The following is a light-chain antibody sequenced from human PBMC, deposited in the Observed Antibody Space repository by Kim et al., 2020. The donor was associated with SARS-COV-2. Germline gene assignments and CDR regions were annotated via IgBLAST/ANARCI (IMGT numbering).Light chain of an antibody. J-gene: IGKJ1*01. CDR3: QQSYSTPWT. V-gene: IGKV1-39*01. Sequence: ASVGDKVSMTCRASQNVSRYLNWYQQKAGKAPDLLLYVASNLKSGVPSMFSGSGSGSDFTLTISSLQPEDFATYYCQQSYSTPWTFGRGTKVDIK. CDR1: QNVSRY. CDR2: VAS.